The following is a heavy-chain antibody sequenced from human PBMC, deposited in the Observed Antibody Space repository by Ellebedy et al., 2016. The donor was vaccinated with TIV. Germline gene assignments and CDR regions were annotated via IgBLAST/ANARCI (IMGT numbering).Heavy chain of an antibody. CDR2: INQDGSEK. CDR3: ATDGSYGGYLSPTHAFVI. Sequence: GESLKISCAASGFTFSSYWMTWVRQAPGKGLEWVANINQDGSEKFYVDSVNGRFTVSRDNAKNSLYLHLNSLRAEDTAMYYCATDGSYGGYLSPTHAFVIWGQGTMVTVSS. CDR1: GFTFSSYW. J-gene: IGHJ3*02. V-gene: IGHV3-7*01. D-gene: IGHD4-17*01.